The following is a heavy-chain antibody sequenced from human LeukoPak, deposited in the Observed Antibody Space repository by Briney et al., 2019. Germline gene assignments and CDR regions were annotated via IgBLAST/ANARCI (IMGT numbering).Heavy chain of an antibody. CDR1: GGSISSYY. J-gene: IGHJ5*02. CDR3: ASVRITMVRGRPNWFDP. D-gene: IGHD3-10*01. V-gene: IGHV4-59*01. CDR2: IYYSGST. Sequence: SETLSLTCTVSGGSISSYYWSWIRQPPGKGLEWIGYIYYSGSTNYNPSLKSRVTISVDPSKNQFSLKLSSVTATDTAVYYCASVRITMVRGRPNWFDPWGQGTLVTVSS.